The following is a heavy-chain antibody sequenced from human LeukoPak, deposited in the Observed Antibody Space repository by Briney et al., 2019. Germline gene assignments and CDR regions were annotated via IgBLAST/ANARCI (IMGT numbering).Heavy chain of an antibody. CDR2: IYYSGST. V-gene: IGHV4-30-4*01. CDR3: ARDGVDRSSWSY. D-gene: IGHD6-13*01. J-gene: IGHJ4*02. CDR1: GGSISSGDYY. Sequence: SETLSLTCTVSGGSISSGDYYWSWIRQPPGKGLEWIGYIYYSGSTYYNPSLKSRVTISVDTSKNQFSLKLSSVTAADTAVYYCARDGVDRSSWSYWGQGTLVTVSS.